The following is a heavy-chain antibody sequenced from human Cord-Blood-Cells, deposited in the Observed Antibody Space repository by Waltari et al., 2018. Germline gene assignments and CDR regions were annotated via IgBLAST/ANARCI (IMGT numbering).Heavy chain of an antibody. CDR2: IIPIFGKA. CDR1: GGTFSSYA. D-gene: IGHD2-2*01. CDR3: ARLPARDAFDI. Sequence: QVQLVQSGAEVKKPGYSVKVSCKASGGTFSSYAISWVRQAPGQGLEWKGGIIPIFGKANYAQKFQGRVTITADESTNTAYMELSSLRSEYTAVYYCARLPARDAFDIWGQRTMVTVSS. J-gene: IGHJ3*02. V-gene: IGHV1-69*01.